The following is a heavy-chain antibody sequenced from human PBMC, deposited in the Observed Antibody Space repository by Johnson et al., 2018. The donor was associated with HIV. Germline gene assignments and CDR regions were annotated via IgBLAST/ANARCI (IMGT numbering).Heavy chain of an antibody. D-gene: IGHD6-6*01. J-gene: IGHJ3*02. Sequence: VQLVESGGGVVQPGRSLRLSCAASGFTFSSCGMHWVRQAPGKGLEWVAVISYDGSYRYYADSVKGRFPISRDNAKNSLYLQMNSLRAEDTAVYYCARGMKGQPVRSDGGFDIWGQGTMVTVSS. CDR1: GFTFSSCG. V-gene: IGHV3-30*03. CDR3: ARGMKGQPVRSDGGFDI. CDR2: ISYDGSYR.